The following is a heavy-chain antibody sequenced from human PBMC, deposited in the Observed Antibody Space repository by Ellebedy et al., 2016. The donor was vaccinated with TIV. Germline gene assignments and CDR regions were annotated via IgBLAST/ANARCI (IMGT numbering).Heavy chain of an antibody. CDR3: AGDRRAFRASMDV. D-gene: IGHD3-10*01. J-gene: IGHJ6*02. Sequence: PGGSLRLSCAASGFTLSYYTLNWVRQAPGKGLEWLAYISTGTGRSTISYADSVKGRFTISRDDAKNSVFLQMDSLRGEDTAVYYCAGDRRAFRASMDVWGQGTTVTVSS. CDR2: ISTGTGRSTI. V-gene: IGHV3-48*01. CDR1: GFTLSYYT.